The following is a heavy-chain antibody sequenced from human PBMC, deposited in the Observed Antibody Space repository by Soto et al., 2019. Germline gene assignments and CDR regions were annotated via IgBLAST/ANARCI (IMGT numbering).Heavy chain of an antibody. CDR2: ISGSGGST. V-gene: IGHV3-23*01. D-gene: IGHD3-10*01. CDR1: GFTCSSYA. J-gene: IGHJ4*02. Sequence: SLRLSCAASGFTCSSYAMSWVRQAPGKGLEWVSAISGSGGSTYYADSVKGRFTISRDNSKNTLYLQMNSLRAEDTAVYYCAKDVLLWFGELPFDYWGQGTLVTVSS. CDR3: AKDVLLWFGELPFDY.